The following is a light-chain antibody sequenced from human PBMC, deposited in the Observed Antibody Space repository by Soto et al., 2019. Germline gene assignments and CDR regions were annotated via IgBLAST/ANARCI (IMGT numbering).Light chain of an antibody. Sequence: ESVLTQSPGTLSLSPGARDPLSCRASQSVSNNYLAWSQHNPGQAPRLLIYGASHRATGIPDRFSGSGSGTDFTLTISRLEPEDFAVYYCQQYGSSGTFGQGTKVDI. CDR2: GAS. V-gene: IGKV3-20*01. CDR3: QQYGSSGT. CDR1: QSVSNNY. J-gene: IGKJ1*01.